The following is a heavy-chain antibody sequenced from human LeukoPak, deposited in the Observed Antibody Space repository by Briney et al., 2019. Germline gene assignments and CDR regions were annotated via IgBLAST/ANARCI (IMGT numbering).Heavy chain of an antibody. CDR3: ARVTMVRGALFRFDP. CDR1: GYTFTSYD. CDR2: MNPNSGNT. Sequence: ASVKVSCKASGYTFTSYDINWARQATGQGLEWMGWMNPNSGNTGYAQKFRGRVTMTRNTSISTAYMELSSLRSEDTAVYHCARVTMVRGALFRFDPWGQGTLVTVSS. V-gene: IGHV1-8*01. D-gene: IGHD3-10*01. J-gene: IGHJ5*02.